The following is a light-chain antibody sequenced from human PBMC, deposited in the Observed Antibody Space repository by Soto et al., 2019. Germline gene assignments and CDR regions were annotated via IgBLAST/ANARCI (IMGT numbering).Light chain of an antibody. Sequence: EIVMSQSPATLSVTPGERATLSCRASQSVSSNLAWYQQKPGQAPSLLIYDISARATGIPTRFSGSGSETDFTLTISSLEPEDFAVYYCQQRYSWPPITFGQGTRLEI. CDR1: QSVSSN. J-gene: IGKJ5*01. CDR2: DIS. V-gene: IGKV3-11*01. CDR3: QQRYSWPPIT.